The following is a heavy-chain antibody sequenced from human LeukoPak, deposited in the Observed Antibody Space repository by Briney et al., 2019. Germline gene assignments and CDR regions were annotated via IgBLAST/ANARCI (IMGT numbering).Heavy chain of an antibody. J-gene: IGHJ6*02. CDR2: IWYDGSNK. CDR3: ARDRLVAVTATRPHYYYYGMDV. V-gene: IGHV3-33*01. Sequence: GGSLRLSCAASGFTFSSYGMHWVRQAPGKGLEWVAVIWYDGSNKYYADSVKGRFTISRDNSKNTLYLQMNSLRAEDTALYYCARDRLVAVTATRPHYYYYGMDVWGQGTTVTVSS. D-gene: IGHD2-21*02. CDR1: GFTFSSYG.